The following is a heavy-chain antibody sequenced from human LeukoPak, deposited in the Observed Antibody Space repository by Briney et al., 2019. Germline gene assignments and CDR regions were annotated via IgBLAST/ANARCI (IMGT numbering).Heavy chain of an antibody. CDR2: ISHDGSNE. CDR1: RFTFSTYG. CDR3: AKDTIPRIAVAGGGRFDP. V-gene: IGHV3-30*18. D-gene: IGHD6-19*01. J-gene: IGHJ5*02. Sequence: GGSLRLSCAASRFTFSTYGMHWVRQAPGKVLERVAVISHDGSNEYYADSVKGRFTISRDNSKNTLYLQMNSLRAEDTAVYYCAKDTIPRIAVAGGGRFDPWGQGTLVTVSS.